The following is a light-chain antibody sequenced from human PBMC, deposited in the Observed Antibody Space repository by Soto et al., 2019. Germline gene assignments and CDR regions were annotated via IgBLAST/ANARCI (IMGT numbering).Light chain of an antibody. V-gene: IGLV2-23*01. Sequence: QSVLTQPASVSGPRGQSITISCTGTSSDVGSYNLVSWYQQHPGKAPKLMIYEGSKRPSGVSNRFSGSKSGNTASLTISGLQADDEADYYCCSYAAGSTPYVFGTGTKVTVL. CDR2: EGS. J-gene: IGLJ1*01. CDR3: CSYAAGSTPYV. CDR1: SSDVGSYNL.